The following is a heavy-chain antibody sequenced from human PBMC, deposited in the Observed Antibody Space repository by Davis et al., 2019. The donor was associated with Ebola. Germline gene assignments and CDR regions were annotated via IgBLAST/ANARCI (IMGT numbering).Heavy chain of an antibody. CDR2: INAGNGNT. Sequence: ASVKVSCKASGYTFTSYAMHWVRQAPGQRLEWMGWINAGNGNTKYSQKFQGRVTMTRDTSISTAYMELSRLRSDDTAVYYCARGDTAMVLGAFDIWGQGTMVTVSS. V-gene: IGHV1-3*01. CDR3: ARGDTAMVLGAFDI. J-gene: IGHJ3*02. D-gene: IGHD5-18*01. CDR1: GYTFTSYA.